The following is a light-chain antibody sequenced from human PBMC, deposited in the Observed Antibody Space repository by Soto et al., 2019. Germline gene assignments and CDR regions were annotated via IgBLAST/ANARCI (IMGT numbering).Light chain of an antibody. CDR1: SSDVGSNNL. J-gene: IGLJ7*01. CDR2: EVS. V-gene: IGLV2-23*02. Sequence: QSALTQPASVSGSPGQSITISCTGTSSDVGSNNLVSWYQQHPGQAPKLMIYEVSKRPLGVSARFSASKSVNTASLTISVLQAEDEADYYCCSYGGSRAVFGGGTPLTVL. CDR3: CSYGGSRAV.